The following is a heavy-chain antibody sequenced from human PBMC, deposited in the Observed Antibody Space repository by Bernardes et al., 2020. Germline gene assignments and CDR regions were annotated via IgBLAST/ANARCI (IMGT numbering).Heavy chain of an antibody. CDR3: ARRHSSKHWFDP. Sequence: SETLSLTCAVYGGSFSGYYWSWIRQPPGKGLEWIGDINHSGSTNYNPSLKSRVSISVDTSKNQFSLKLSSVTAADTAVYYCARRHSSKHWFDPWGQGTLVTGSS. D-gene: IGHD6-13*01. CDR1: GGSFSGYY. CDR2: INHSGST. V-gene: IGHV4-34*01. J-gene: IGHJ5*02.